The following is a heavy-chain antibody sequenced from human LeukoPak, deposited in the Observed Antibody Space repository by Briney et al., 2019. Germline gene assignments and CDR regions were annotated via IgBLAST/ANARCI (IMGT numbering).Heavy chain of an antibody. CDR3: ARITILGVGNWFDL. D-gene: IGHD3-3*01. CDR2: ININTGNP. CDR1: GYTFTSYA. V-gene: IGHV7-4-1*02. Sequence: ASVKVSCKASGYTFTSYAMNWVRQAPGQGLEWMGWININTGNPTYAQGFTGRFVFSLDTSVSTAYLQISSLKAEDTAVYYCARITILGVGNWFDLWGQGTLVTVSS. J-gene: IGHJ5*02.